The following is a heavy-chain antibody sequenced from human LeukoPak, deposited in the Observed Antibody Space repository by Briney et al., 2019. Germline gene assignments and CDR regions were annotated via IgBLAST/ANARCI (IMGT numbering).Heavy chain of an antibody. CDR3: ARIAVADAFDI. CDR1: GGSISSYY. Sequence: SETLSLTCTVSGGSISSYYWSWVRQPPGKGLEWIGYIYYSGSTNYNPSLKSRVTISVDTSKNQFSLKLSSVTAADTAVYYCARIAVADAFDIWGQGTMVTVSS. D-gene: IGHD6-19*01. J-gene: IGHJ3*02. CDR2: IYYSGST. V-gene: IGHV4-59*01.